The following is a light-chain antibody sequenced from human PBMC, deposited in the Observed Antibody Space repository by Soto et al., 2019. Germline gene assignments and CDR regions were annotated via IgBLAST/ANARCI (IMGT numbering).Light chain of an antibody. CDR1: SSDVGGYNY. Sequence: QSALTQPASVSGSPGQSITISCTGTSSDVGGYNYVSWYQQHPGKAPKLMIYDVSNRPSGVSNRFSGSKSGNTASLTIYGLQAEDEADYYCSSYTSSILFGRGTQVTVL. CDR3: SSYTSSIL. CDR2: DVS. J-gene: IGLJ2*01. V-gene: IGLV2-14*01.